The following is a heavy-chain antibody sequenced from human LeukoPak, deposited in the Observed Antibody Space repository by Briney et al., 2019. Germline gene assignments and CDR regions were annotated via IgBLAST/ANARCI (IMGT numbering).Heavy chain of an antibody. D-gene: IGHD6-19*01. CDR2: ISSSSSYI. CDR1: VYTFSRYN. CDR3: AREYGRIGYRSGCHGF. J-gene: IGHJ3*01. Sequence: GGSLRLSCAASVYTFSRYNMSWVRQAPGKGLEWVSSISSSSSYIYYADSVKGRFTISRDNAKNSLYLQMNSLRAEDTAVYYCAREYGRIGYRSGCHGFWGQGTMVTVSS. V-gene: IGHV3-21*01.